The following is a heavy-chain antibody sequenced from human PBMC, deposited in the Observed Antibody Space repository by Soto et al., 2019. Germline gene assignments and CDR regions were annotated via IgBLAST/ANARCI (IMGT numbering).Heavy chain of an antibody. V-gene: IGHV3-30*18. CDR3: AKSPNFYCSSYHCYKYYFDY. J-gene: IGHJ4*02. CDR1: GFTFNTFG. CDR2: ISYDGSDK. Sequence: QEQLVESGGGVVLPGRSLRLSCAASGFTFNTFGMHWVRQAPGKGLEWVAVISYDGSDKYYSDSVRGRFNISRDNSMNTLYLQMNSLRTEDTAVYYCAKSPNFYCSSYHCYKYYFDYWGQGTLVTVSS. D-gene: IGHD2-2*01.